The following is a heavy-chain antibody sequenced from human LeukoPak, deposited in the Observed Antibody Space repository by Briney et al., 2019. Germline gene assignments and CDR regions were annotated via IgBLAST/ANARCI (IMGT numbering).Heavy chain of an antibody. CDR2: ISGSGGST. CDR3: AKERRAVAGNFELDY. J-gene: IGHJ4*02. V-gene: IGHV3-23*01. D-gene: IGHD6-19*01. CDR1: GFTFISYA. Sequence: GGSLRLSCAASGFTFISYAMSWVRQAPGKGLEWVSAISGSGGSTFYADSVRGRFTISRDNSKNTLYLQMNSLRAEDTALYYCAKERRAVAGNFELDYWGQGTLVTVSS.